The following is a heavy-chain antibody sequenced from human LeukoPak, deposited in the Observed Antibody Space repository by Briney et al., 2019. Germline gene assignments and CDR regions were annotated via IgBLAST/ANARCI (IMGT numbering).Heavy chain of an antibody. Sequence: ASVKVSCKVSGYTLTELSMHWVRQAPGKGLEWMGGFNPEDGETIYAQKFQGRVTMTEDTSTDTAYMELSSLRSEDTAVYYCATVYSYGYMGWFDPWGQGTLVTVSS. D-gene: IGHD5-18*01. J-gene: IGHJ5*02. CDR3: ATVYSYGYMGWFDP. V-gene: IGHV1-24*01. CDR1: GYTLTELS. CDR2: FNPEDGET.